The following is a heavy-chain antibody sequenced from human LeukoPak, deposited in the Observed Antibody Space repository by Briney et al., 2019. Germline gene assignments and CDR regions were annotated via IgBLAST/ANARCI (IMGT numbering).Heavy chain of an antibody. J-gene: IGHJ4*02. CDR3: AKTRPLDSSSWSHGDY. CDR2: ISGSGDST. Sequence: GGSLRLSCAASGFTFSSYAMSWVGQAPGKGLEWVSAISGSGDSTYYGDSVKGRFTISRDNSKNTLYLQMNSLRAEDTAVYYCAKTRPLDSSSWSHGDYWGQGTLVTVSS. CDR1: GFTFSSYA. V-gene: IGHV3-23*01. D-gene: IGHD6-13*01.